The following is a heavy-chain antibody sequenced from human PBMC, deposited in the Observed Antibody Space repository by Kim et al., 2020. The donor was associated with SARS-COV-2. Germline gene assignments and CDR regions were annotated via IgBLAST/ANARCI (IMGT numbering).Heavy chain of an antibody. D-gene: IGHD1-26*01. CDR3: AKTSDPGSFGRDYYYGMDV. V-gene: IGHV3-23*01. CDR1: GFTFSSYA. J-gene: IGHJ6*02. Sequence: GGSLRLSCAASGFTFSSYAMSWVRQAPGKGLEWVSAISGSGGSTYYADSVKGRFTISRDNSKNTLYLQMNSLRAEDTAVYYCAKTSDPGSFGRDYYYGMDVWGQGTTVTVSS. CDR2: ISGSGGST.